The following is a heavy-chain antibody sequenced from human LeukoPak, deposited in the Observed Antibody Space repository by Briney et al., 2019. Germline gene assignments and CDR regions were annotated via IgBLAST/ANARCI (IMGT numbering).Heavy chain of an antibody. CDR2: IYYDGRT. CDR3: ARQRGLSQYYYDSSGYYDY. J-gene: IGHJ4*02. Sequence: SETLSLTCIVSGYSITSGYFWDWIRQPPGMGLEWIGTIYYDGRTFYNPSLKSRVTISSDTSKNQFSLKVRSVTAADTAVYYCARQRGLSQYYYDSSGYYDYWGQGTLVTVSS. V-gene: IGHV4-38-2*02. CDR1: GYSITSGYF. D-gene: IGHD3-22*01.